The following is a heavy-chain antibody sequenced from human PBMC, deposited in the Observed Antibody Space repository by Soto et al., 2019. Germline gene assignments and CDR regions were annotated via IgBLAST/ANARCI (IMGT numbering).Heavy chain of an antibody. CDR2: VKPISGDT. V-gene: IGHV1-2*02. Sequence: QIQLVQSGAEVKKPGASVKVSCRASGYTFTGYYLHWVRQAPGQGREWMGWVKPISGDTNYAQKFQDRVIMTRDRSITTDHMELSRLRSDDTAVYYCAREEGFRITMDRGRWFDPWGQGTLVTVSS. D-gene: IGHD3-10*01. J-gene: IGHJ5*02. CDR1: GYTFTGYY. CDR3: AREEGFRITMDRGRWFDP.